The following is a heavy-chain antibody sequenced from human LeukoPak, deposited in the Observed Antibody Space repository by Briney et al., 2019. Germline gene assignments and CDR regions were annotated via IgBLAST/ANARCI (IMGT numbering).Heavy chain of an antibody. CDR3: ARPYYYDSRIDP. V-gene: IGHV4-30-4*01. CDR1: GGSISSGDYY. CDR2: MYYSGST. D-gene: IGHD3-22*01. J-gene: IGHJ5*02. Sequence: SETLSLTCTVSGGSISSGDYYWSWIRQPPGKGLEWIAYMYYSGSTYYNPSLKSRVTMSADTSKNQPSLRLSSVTAADTAVYYCARPYYYDSRIDPWGQGILVTVSS.